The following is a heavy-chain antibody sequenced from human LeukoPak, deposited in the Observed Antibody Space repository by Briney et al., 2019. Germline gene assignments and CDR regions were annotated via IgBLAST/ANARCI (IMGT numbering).Heavy chain of an antibody. CDR1: GFTFSSYA. J-gene: IGHJ4*02. Sequence: GGSLRLSCAASGFTFSSYAMSWVRQAPGKGLEWLSGISGSGGSTFYADSVKGRFTISRDNSKNTLYLQMNSLRAEDTAVYYCAKDQNLAVTGPLGYWGQGTLVTVSS. CDR3: AKDQNLAVTGPLGY. V-gene: IGHV3-23*01. CDR2: ISGSGGST. D-gene: IGHD6-19*01.